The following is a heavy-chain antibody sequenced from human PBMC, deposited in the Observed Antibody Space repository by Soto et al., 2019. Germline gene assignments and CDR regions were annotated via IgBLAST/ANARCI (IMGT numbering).Heavy chain of an antibody. CDR1: GGSISTYY. D-gene: IGHD3-10*01. CDR2: IYYSGRI. V-gene: IGHV4-59*06. CDR3: AHSLRSFYYFGLDV. J-gene: IGHJ6*02. Sequence: SSETLSLTCTVSGGSISTYYWSWIRQPPGGTLEWIGYIYYSGRIYYNPSLESRVTISVDTSKNQFSLKLTSVTAADTAVYYCAHSLRSFYYFGLDVWGQGTTVTVS.